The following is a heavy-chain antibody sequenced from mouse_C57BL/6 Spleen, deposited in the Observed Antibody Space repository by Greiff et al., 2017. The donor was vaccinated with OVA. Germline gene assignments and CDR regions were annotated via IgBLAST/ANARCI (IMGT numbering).Heavy chain of an antibody. CDR2: ILPGSGST. CDR1: GYTFTGYW. J-gene: IGHJ1*03. Sequence: VQLKESGAELMKPGASVKLSCKATGYTFTGYWIEWVKQRPGHGLEWIGEILPGSGSTNYNEKFKGTATFTADTSSNTAYMQLSSLATENSAIYYCARKSHYYGSSYWYFDVWGTGTTVTVSS. D-gene: IGHD1-1*01. CDR3: ARKSHYYGSSYWYFDV. V-gene: IGHV1-9*01.